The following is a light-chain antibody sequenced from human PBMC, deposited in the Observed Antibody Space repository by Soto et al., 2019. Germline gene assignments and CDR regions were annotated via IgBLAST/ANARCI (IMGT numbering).Light chain of an antibody. CDR1: SSNIGTGYD. Sequence: QSVLTQPPSVSGAPGQRVTISCTGSSSNIGTGYDVHWYQHLPGTAPKLLIYGNSNRTSGVPDRFSGSKSGTSASLAITGLQAEDEADYYGQSYDSSLSGHVVFGGGTKRTVL. V-gene: IGLV1-40*01. CDR2: GNS. J-gene: IGLJ2*01. CDR3: QSYDSSLSGHVV.